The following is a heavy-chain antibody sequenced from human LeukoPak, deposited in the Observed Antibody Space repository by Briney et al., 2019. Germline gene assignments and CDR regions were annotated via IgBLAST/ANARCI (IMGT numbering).Heavy chain of an antibody. CDR1: GFTFDDYA. J-gene: IGHJ4*02. D-gene: IGHD3-10*01. Sequence: QSGGSLRLSCAASGFTFDDYAMHCVRQAPGKGLEWVALISGDGGSTYYADSVKGRFTISRDNSKNSLYLQMNSLRTEDTALYYCAKDQVPVYYGSGSYYNAPDYWGQGTLVTVSS. CDR3: AKDQVPVYYGSGSYYNAPDY. CDR2: ISGDGGST. V-gene: IGHV3-43*02.